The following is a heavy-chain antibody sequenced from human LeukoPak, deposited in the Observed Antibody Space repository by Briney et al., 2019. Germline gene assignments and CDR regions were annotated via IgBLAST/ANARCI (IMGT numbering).Heavy chain of an antibody. CDR1: GYTFSSYY. Sequence: SVKVSCKTSGYTFSSYYIHWVRQAPGQGLEWMGRIIPIFGTANYAQKFQGRVTITTDESTSTAYMELSSLRSEDTAVYYCAIGDWGSARSAFDIWGQGTMVTVSS. CDR3: AIGDWGSARSAFDI. V-gene: IGHV1-69*05. CDR2: IIPIFGTA. D-gene: IGHD7-27*01. J-gene: IGHJ3*02.